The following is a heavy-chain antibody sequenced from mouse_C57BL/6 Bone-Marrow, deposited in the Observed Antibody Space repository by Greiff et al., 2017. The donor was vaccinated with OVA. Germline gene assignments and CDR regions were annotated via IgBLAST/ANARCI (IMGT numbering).Heavy chain of an antibody. CDR3: ARDPPDGYSTWYFDV. CDR1: GYSITSGYY. V-gene: IGHV3-6*01. Sequence: EVKLMESGPGLVKPSQSLSLTCSVTGYSITSGYYWNWIRQFPGNKLEWMGYISYDGSNNYNPSLKNRISITRDTSKNQFFLKLNSVTTEDTATDYCARDPPDGYSTWYFDVWGTGTTVTVSS. CDR2: ISYDGSN. D-gene: IGHD2-3*01. J-gene: IGHJ1*03.